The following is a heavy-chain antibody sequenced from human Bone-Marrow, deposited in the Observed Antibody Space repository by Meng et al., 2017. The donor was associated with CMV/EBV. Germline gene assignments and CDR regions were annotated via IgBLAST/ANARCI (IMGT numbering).Heavy chain of an antibody. V-gene: IGHV3-21*01. J-gene: IGHJ3*02. D-gene: IGHD2-2*01. CDR1: GFPFSSYS. CDR2: ISSSSSYI. CDR3: ARECSTSCYFLDAFDI. Sequence: GGSLRLSCAASGFPFSSYSMNWVRQAPGKGLEWVSSISSSSSYIYYADSVKGRFTISRDNAKNSLYLQMNSLRAEDTAVYYCARECSTSCYFLDAFDIWGQGTMVTVSS.